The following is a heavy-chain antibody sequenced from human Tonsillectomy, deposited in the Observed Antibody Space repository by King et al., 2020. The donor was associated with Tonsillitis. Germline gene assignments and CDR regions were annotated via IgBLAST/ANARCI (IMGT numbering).Heavy chain of an antibody. J-gene: IGHJ4*02. D-gene: IGHD4-17*01. Sequence: VQLVESGGGLVQPGGSLNLSCAAPGFPSLALAMPWAHQAPGKGLGWVGRIESKLISYAPAYGASMKGRFTIYRDDSKNTMYLQMNSLKTEDTAVYYCTRFAAPEYGDYGDYWGQGTLVTVSS. CDR2: IESKLISYAP. CDR1: GFPSLALA. V-gene: IGHV3-73*01. CDR3: TRFAAPEYGDYGDY.